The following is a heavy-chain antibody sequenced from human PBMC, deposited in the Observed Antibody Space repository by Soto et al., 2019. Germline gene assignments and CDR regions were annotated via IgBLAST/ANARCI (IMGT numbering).Heavy chain of an antibody. J-gene: IGHJ4*02. D-gene: IGHD6-13*01. V-gene: IGHV3-7*01. CDR3: ATSRTFDY. CDR2: INQDGSEK. Sequence: PGGSLRLSCVVSGFTFSSYWMNWVRQAPGKGLEWVANINQDGSEKYYVDSAKGRFTISRDNAKNSLYLQMNSLSAEDTAIYYCATSRTFDYWGQGTLVTVSS. CDR1: GFTFSSYW.